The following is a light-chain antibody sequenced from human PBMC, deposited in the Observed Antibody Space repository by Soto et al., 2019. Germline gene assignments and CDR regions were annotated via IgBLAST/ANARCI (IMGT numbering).Light chain of an antibody. V-gene: IGKV1-5*03. CDR1: QSISSW. CDR3: QQYVNYRT. Sequence: DIQLTQSPSTLSASVGDRVTITCRASQSISSWLAWYQQKPGKAPKLLIYKASNLESGVPSRFSGSGSGTEFTLTINSLQPDDFATYYCQQYVNYRTFGQGTKVEIK. CDR2: KAS. J-gene: IGKJ1*01.